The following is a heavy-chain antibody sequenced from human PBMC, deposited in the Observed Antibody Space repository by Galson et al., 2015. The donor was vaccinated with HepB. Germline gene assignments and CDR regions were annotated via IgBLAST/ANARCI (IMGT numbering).Heavy chain of an antibody. CDR3: AKDDDYADSTGYYPDN. Sequence: SLRLSCAASGFTFSSYAMIWVRQAPGKGLEWVSLITSSDENTYYADSVKGRFTISRDNSKNTLFLQMNSLRVEDTAVYYCAKDDDYADSTGYYPDNWGQGTLVAVSS. J-gene: IGHJ4*02. D-gene: IGHD3-22*01. V-gene: IGHV3-23*01. CDR1: GFTFSSYA. CDR2: ITSSDENT.